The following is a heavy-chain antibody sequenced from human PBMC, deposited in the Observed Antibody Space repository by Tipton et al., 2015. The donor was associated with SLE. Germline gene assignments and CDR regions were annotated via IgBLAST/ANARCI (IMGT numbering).Heavy chain of an antibody. D-gene: IGHD6-13*01. J-gene: IGHJ6*02. V-gene: IGHV4-59*01. CDR2: IYYSGST. CDR3: ARGYGPSSYGMDV. CDR1: GGSISSYY. Sequence: TLSLTCTVPGGSISSYYWSWIRQPPGKGLEWIGYIYYSGSTNYNPSLKSRVTISVDTSKNQFSLKLSSVTAADTAVYYCARGYGPSSYGMDVWGQGTTVTVSS.